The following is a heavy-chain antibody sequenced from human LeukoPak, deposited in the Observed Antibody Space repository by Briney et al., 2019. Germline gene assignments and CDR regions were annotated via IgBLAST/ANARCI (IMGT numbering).Heavy chain of an antibody. CDR1: GGSISSSSYY. Sequence: PSETLSLTCTVSGGSISSSSYYWGWIRQPPGKGLEWIGSIYYSGSTYYNPSLKSRVTISVDTSKNQFSLKLSSVTAADTAVYYCARGGPIAAEFDPWGQGTLVTVSS. CDR2: IYYSGST. J-gene: IGHJ5*02. V-gene: IGHV4-39*01. D-gene: IGHD6-13*01. CDR3: ARGGPIAAEFDP.